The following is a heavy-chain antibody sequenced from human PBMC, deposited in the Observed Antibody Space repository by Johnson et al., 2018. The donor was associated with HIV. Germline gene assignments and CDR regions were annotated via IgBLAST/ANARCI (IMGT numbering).Heavy chain of an antibody. CDR3: AKGLDTAMVRDAFDI. D-gene: IGHD5-18*01. Sequence: QLVESGGGLVQPGGSLRLSCTASGFTFSSYAMHWVRQAPGKGLEWVAVISYDGSYRYYADSVKGRFTISRDNSKNTLYLQMNSLRAEYTAVYYCAKGLDTAMVRDAFDIWGQGTMVTVSS. J-gene: IGHJ3*02. CDR1: GFTFSSYA. V-gene: IGHV3-30*04. CDR2: ISYDGSYR.